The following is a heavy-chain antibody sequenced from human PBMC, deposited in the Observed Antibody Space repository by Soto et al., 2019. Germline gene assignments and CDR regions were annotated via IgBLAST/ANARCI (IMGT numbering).Heavy chain of an antibody. CDR3: ARETSDYLIGDAFDI. CDR2: ISSSGSTI. CDR1: GFTFSSYE. D-gene: IGHD4-17*01. Sequence: SLRLSCAASGFTFSSYEMNWVRQAPGKGLEWVSYISSSGSTIYYADSVKGRFTISRDNAKNSLYLQMNSLRAEDTAVYYCARETSDYLIGDAFDIWGQGTMVTVSS. J-gene: IGHJ3*02. V-gene: IGHV3-48*03.